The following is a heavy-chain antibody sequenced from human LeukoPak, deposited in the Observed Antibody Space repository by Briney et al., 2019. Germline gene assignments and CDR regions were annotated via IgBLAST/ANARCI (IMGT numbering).Heavy chain of an antibody. CDR1: GGYISSYY. V-gene: IGHV4-34*01. D-gene: IGHD2-2*01. Sequence: PSETLSLTCSVSGGYISSYYWGWIRQPPGKGLEWIGEINHSGSTNYNPSLKSRVTISVDTSKNQFSLKLSSVTAADTAMYYCARGQPRGPEYTGRLVVPPATPQDSPWFDPWGQGTLVTVSS. CDR3: ARGQPRGPEYTGRLVVPPATPQDSPWFDP. J-gene: IGHJ5*02. CDR2: INHSGST.